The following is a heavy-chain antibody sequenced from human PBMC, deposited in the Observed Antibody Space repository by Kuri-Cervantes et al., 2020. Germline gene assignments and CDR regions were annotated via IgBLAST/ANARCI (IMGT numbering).Heavy chain of an antibody. CDR1: GYTFTSYG. CDR2: ISAYNGNT. CDR3: ARAWSGLQLVYYGMDV. D-gene: IGHD6-13*01. J-gene: IGHJ6*02. Sequence: SVKVSCKASGYTFTSYGISWVRQAPGQGLEWMGWISAYNGNTNYAQKLQGRVTMTTDTYTSTAYMELRSLRSDDTAVYYCARAWSGLQLVYYGMDVWGQGTTVTVSS. V-gene: IGHV1-18*01.